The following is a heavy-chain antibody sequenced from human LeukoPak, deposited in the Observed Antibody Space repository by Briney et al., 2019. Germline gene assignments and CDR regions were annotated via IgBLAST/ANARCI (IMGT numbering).Heavy chain of an antibody. CDR1: GFTFSGYS. V-gene: IGHV3-21*01. J-gene: IGHJ5*02. CDR2: ISRSSSYI. D-gene: IGHD3-10*01. CDR3: ARDDYYGSGSPNWFDP. Sequence: PGGSLRLSCAASGFTFSGYSMNWVRQAPGKGLEWVSSISRSSSYIYYADSVKGRFTISRDNAKNSLYLQMNSLRAEDTAVYYCARDDYYGSGSPNWFDPWGQGTLVTVSS.